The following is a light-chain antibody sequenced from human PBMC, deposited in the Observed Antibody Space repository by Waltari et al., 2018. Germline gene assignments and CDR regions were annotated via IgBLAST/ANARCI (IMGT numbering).Light chain of an antibody. V-gene: IGLV1-44*01. CDR1: SSNIGRHT. CDR3: ATGDDSLNGQVV. J-gene: IGLJ2*01. CDR2: FNN. Sequence: QSVLTQPPSASGTPGQGVTISCSGSSSNIGRHTVSWYHQLPGTSPKLVVYFNNKRPSGVPYRFSGAKADTAASLAIGGLQSEDEADYYCATGDDSLNGQVVFGGGTKLTVL.